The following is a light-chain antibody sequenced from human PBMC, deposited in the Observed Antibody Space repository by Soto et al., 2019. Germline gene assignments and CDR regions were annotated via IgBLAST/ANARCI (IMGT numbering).Light chain of an antibody. J-gene: IGKJ1*01. CDR1: QSISSY. CDR2: AAS. V-gene: IGKV1-39*01. Sequence: DIQMTQSPSSLSASVGDRVTITCRASQSISSYLNWYQQKPGKAPKLPIYAASSLQSGVPSRFSGSGSGTDFTLTISSLQPEDFATYYCQQSYSTPPTFGHGTKVDIK. CDR3: QQSYSTPPT.